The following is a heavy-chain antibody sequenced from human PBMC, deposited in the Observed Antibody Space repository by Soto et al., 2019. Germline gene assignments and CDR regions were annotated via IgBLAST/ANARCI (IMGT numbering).Heavy chain of an antibody. CDR3: ARDTYSSSWYGRDY. D-gene: IGHD6-13*01. J-gene: IGHJ4*02. CDR1: GFTVSSNY. V-gene: IGHV3-66*01. Sequence: EVQLVESGGGLVQPGGSLRLSCAASGFTVSSNYMSWVRQAPGKGLEWVSVIYSGGSTYYADSVKGRFTISRDNSKNTLYLQMNSLRAEDTAVYYCARDTYSSSWYGRDYWGQGTLVTVSS. CDR2: IYSGGST.